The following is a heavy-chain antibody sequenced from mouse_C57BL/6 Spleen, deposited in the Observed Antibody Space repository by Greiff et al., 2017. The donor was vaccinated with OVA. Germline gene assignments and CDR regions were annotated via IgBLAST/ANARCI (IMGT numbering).Heavy chain of an antibody. J-gene: IGHJ4*01. CDR1: GYTFTSYW. Sequence: VQLQQPGAELVKPGASVKVSCKASGYTFTSYWMHWVKQRPGQGLEWIGRIHPSDSDTNYNQKFKGKATLNVDKSSSTAYMQHSSLTSDDAAVYYCSIDYDSAMDYWGQGTSVTVSS. D-gene: IGHD2-4*01. CDR3: SIDYDSAMDY. V-gene: IGHV1-74*01. CDR2: IHPSDSDT.